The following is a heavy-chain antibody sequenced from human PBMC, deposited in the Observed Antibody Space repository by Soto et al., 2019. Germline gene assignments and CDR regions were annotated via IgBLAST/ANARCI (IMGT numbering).Heavy chain of an antibody. Sequence: EVQLLESGGALVQPGGSLRLSCAASGFTFSNYAMSWVRQAPGKGLEWVSAISGTSTDYADSVKGRFTTSRDNSKNTLYLQMNSLRAEDTAVYYCSKSALTAVTHGSFDSWGLGTLVTVSS. CDR1: GFTFSNYA. CDR2: ISGTST. J-gene: IGHJ4*02. CDR3: SKSALTAVTHGSFDS. V-gene: IGHV3-23*01. D-gene: IGHD4-17*01.